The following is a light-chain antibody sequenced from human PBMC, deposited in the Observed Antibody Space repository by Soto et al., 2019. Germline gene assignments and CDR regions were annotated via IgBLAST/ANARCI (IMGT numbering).Light chain of an antibody. CDR2: KVS. CDR1: QSLRTW. J-gene: IGKJ1*01. CDR3: LQYNTYPWT. Sequence: DIQMTQSPSTLSASIGDRVTITCRASQSLRTWLAWFQQKPGEASKGLIYKVSYLESGVPPRFTASGSETEFTLTINGLQPDDFATYYCLQYNTYPWTFGQGTKVEIK. V-gene: IGKV1-5*03.